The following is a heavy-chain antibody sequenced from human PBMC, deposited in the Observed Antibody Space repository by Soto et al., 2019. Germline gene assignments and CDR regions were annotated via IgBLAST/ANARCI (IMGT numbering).Heavy chain of an antibody. J-gene: IGHJ3*02. CDR1: GFTFSSYA. CDR2: ISGSGGST. V-gene: IGHV3-23*01. Sequence: GGSLRLSCAASGFTFSSYAMSWVRQAPGKGLEWVSVISGSGGSTYYADSVKGRFTISRDNSKHTLYLQMNSLRAEGTAVYYCAKDRYYCSGGSCYVDAFDIWGQGTMVTVSS. D-gene: IGHD2-15*01. CDR3: AKDRYYCSGGSCYVDAFDI.